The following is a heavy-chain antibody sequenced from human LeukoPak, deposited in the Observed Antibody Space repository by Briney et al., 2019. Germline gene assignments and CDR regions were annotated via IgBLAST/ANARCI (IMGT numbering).Heavy chain of an antibody. CDR3: ARDSRIAARPDAFDI. CDR2: IYYSGST. V-gene: IGHV4-59*01. Sequence: SETLSLTCTVSGGPITNYYCFWMRQPPGKTLEWIGYIYYSGSTNYNPSLKSRVTISVDTSKNQFSLKLSSVTAADTAVYYCARDSRIAARPDAFDIWGQGTMVTVSS. D-gene: IGHD6-6*01. CDR1: GGPITNYY. J-gene: IGHJ3*02.